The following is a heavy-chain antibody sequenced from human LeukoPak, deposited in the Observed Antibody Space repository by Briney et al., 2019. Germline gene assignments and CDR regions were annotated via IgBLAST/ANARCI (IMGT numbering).Heavy chain of an antibody. D-gene: IGHD6-13*01. CDR2: ISAYNGNT. V-gene: IGHV1-18*01. CDR3: ARTDSSASWYGTGGDY. J-gene: IGHJ4*02. Sequence: ASVTVSCTASGYTFTSYGISWVRQAPGQGLEWMGWISAYNGNTNYAQKLQGRVTMTTDTSTSTAYMELRSLRSDDTAVYYCARTDSSASWYGTGGDYWGQGTLVTVSS. CDR1: GYTFTSYG.